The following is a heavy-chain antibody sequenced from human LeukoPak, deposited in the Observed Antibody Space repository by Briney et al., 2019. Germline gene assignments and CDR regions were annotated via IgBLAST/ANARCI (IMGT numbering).Heavy chain of an antibody. CDR2: INAGNGNT. Sequence: ASVKVSCKASGYTFTSYAMHWVRQAPGQRLKWMGWINAGNGNTKYSQKFQGRVTITRDTSASTAYMELSSLRSEDTAVYYCARNVGSLWFGELFDYWGQGTLVTVSS. V-gene: IGHV1-3*01. CDR3: ARNVGSLWFGELFDY. J-gene: IGHJ4*02. CDR1: GYTFTSYA. D-gene: IGHD3-10*01.